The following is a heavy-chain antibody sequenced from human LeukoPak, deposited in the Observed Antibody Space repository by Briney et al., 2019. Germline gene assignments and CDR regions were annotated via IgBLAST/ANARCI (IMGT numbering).Heavy chain of an antibody. Sequence: GGSLRLSCAASGFTFSSYWMSWVRQAPGKGLEWVANIKQDGSEKYYVDSVKGRFTISRVNAKNSLYLQMNSLRAEDTAVYYCAREVYCSSTSCYTGYFQHWGQGTLVTVSS. CDR3: AREVYCSSTSCYTGYFQH. CDR2: IKQDGSEK. CDR1: GFTFSSYW. J-gene: IGHJ1*01. V-gene: IGHV3-7*01. D-gene: IGHD2-2*02.